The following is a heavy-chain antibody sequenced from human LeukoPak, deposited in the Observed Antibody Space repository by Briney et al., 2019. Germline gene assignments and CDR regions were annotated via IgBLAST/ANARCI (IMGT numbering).Heavy chain of an antibody. CDR2: IGNDGSNK. D-gene: IGHD2-15*01. V-gene: IGHV3-30*02. CDR1: GFTFSTFG. CDR3: AAHQGYCSGGGCGPY. J-gene: IGHJ4*02. Sequence: GGSLKLSCAASGFTFSTFGMHWVRQAPGKGLEWLAFIGNDGSNKYYVDSVKGRFTISRDNSKNTLYLQMNTLRAEDTAVYHCAAHQGYCSGGGCGPYWGQGTQVTVSS.